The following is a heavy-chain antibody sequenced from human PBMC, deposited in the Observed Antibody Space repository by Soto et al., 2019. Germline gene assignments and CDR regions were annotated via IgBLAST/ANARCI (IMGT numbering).Heavy chain of an antibody. V-gene: IGHV4-4*02. J-gene: IGHJ4*02. Sequence: QVQLQESGPGLVKPSGTLSLTCAVSGASISSGDWWAWVRQAPGKGLEWIGEIDHDGSTNYNPSLXSXXTMSVDKSTNQFSLELPSVTAADTAVFYCARIGIAVAGFDYWGQGTLVTVSS. CDR3: ARIGIAVAGFDY. D-gene: IGHD6-19*01. CDR2: IDHDGST. CDR1: GASISSGDW.